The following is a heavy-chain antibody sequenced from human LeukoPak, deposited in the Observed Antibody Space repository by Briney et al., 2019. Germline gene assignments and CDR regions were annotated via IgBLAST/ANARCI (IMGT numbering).Heavy chain of an antibody. CDR1: CFPFYSYG. J-gene: IGHJ4*02. Sequence: ASVKVSFKASCFPFYSYGISWVRPAPGKRVEGMGLISAYNGNTNYAQKLQGRVTMTTDTSTSTAYMELRSLRSDDTAVYYCARDLYYYDSSGKSGDYWGQGTLVTVSS. V-gene: IGHV1-18*01. CDR3: ARDLYYYDSSGKSGDY. D-gene: IGHD3-22*01. CDR2: ISAYNGNT.